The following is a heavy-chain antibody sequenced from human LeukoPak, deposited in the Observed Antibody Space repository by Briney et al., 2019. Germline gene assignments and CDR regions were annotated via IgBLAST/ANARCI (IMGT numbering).Heavy chain of an antibody. J-gene: IGHJ4*02. V-gene: IGHV3-33*01. CDR3: ARDSGDYDFWSGYSAHFDY. D-gene: IGHD3-3*01. Sequence: GGSLILSCAASGFTFSSYGMHWVRQAPGKGLEWVAVIWYDGSNKYYADSVKGRFTISRDNSKNTLYLQMNSLRAEDTAVYYCARDSGDYDFWSGYSAHFDYWGQGTLVTVSS. CDR2: IWYDGSNK. CDR1: GFTFSSYG.